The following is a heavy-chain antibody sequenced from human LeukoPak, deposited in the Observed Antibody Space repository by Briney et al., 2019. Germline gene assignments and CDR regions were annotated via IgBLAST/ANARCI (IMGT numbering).Heavy chain of an antibody. CDR1: GYSISSGYY. CDR2: IYHSGST. CDR3: ARNEGNLAPPDY. D-gene: IGHD6-6*01. J-gene: IGHJ4*02. Sequence: SETLSLTCTVSGYSISSGYYWGWIRQPPGKGLEWIGSIYHSGSTYYNPSLKSRVTISVDTSKNQFSLKLSSVTAADTAVYYCARNEGNLAPPDYWGQGTLVTVSS. V-gene: IGHV4-38-2*02.